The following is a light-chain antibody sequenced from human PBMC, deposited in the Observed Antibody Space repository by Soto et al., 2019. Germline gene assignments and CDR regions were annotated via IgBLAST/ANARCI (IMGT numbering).Light chain of an antibody. CDR3: QQYSSSRT. V-gene: IGKV3D-20*01. J-gene: IGKJ1*01. CDR2: GGS. Sequence: IVLTPSPATLSLSTWERAPRSCGASQSVSSSYLAWYQQKPGLAPRLLIYGGSSRATGIPVRFSGSGSETDFTLTITRLEPEDFAMYYCQQYSSSRTFGQGTKVDIK. CDR1: QSVSSSY.